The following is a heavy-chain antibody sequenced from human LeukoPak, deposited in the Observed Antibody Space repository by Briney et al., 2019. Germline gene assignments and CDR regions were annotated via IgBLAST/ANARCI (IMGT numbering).Heavy chain of an antibody. V-gene: IGHV3-74*01. J-gene: IGHJ4*02. CDR2: INSDGSST. CDR1: GFTFSSYW. CDR3: TGSFRYGDYRY. D-gene: IGHD4-17*01. Sequence: GGSLRLSCAASGFTFSSYWMHWVRQAPGKGLVWVSRINSDGSSTSYADSVKGRFTISRDNAKDTLYLQMNSLRAEDTAVYYCTGSFRYGDYRYWGQGTLVTVSS.